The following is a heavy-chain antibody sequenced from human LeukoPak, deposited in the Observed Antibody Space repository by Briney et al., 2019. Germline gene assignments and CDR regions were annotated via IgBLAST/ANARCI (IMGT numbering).Heavy chain of an antibody. CDR1: GFTFSSYA. CDR3: ARDPAAYYGSGSYYSYYYYYMDV. Sequence: TGGSLRLSCAASGFTFSSYAMSWVRQAPGKGLEWVSAISGSGGSTYYADSVKGRFTISRDNAKNSLYLQMNSLRAEDTAVYYCARDPAAYYGSGSYYSYYYYYMDVWGKGTTVTVSS. CDR2: ISGSGGST. V-gene: IGHV3-23*01. J-gene: IGHJ6*03. D-gene: IGHD3-10*01.